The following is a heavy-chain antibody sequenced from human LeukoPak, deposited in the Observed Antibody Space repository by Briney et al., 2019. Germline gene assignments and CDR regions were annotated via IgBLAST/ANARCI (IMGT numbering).Heavy chain of an antibody. Sequence: HTGGSLRLSCAASGFTFSNFWMSWVRQGPGKGLEWVANIKEDGTEKYFVDSVKGRFTISRDNGKNTLYLQMSSLRPEDTAVYYCSRDPNPGEGATPLNWFDPWGQGTLVTVSS. CDR1: GFTFSNFW. CDR3: SRDPNPGEGATPLNWFDP. D-gene: IGHD1-26*01. V-gene: IGHV3-7*01. CDR2: IKEDGTEK. J-gene: IGHJ5*02.